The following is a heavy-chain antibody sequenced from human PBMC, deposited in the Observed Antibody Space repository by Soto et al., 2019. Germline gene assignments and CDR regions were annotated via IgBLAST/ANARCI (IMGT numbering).Heavy chain of an antibody. V-gene: IGHV3-23*01. CDR2: ISGSGGST. CDR1: GFTFSSDA. Sequence: PGGSLRLSCAASGFTFSSDALSWVRHAPGKGLEWVSAISGSGGSTYYADSVKGRFTISRDNSKNTLYLQMNSLRAEDTAVYYCANVPQTPTVTFFDYWGQGTLVTVSS. CDR3: ANVPQTPTVTFFDY. D-gene: IGHD4-17*01. J-gene: IGHJ4*02.